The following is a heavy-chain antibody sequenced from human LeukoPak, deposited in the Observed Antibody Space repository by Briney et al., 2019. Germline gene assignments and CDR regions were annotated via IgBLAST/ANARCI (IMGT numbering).Heavy chain of an antibody. D-gene: IGHD3-22*01. Sequence: SETLSLTCTVSGGSINSYYWSWLRQLAGKGLEWIGRIYNSASFNYNISLMSRVTMSIDTSKNQFSLRLSTVTAADTAVYYCARGPYSSGYYAFDYWGQGILVTVSS. CDR2: IYNSASF. V-gene: IGHV4-4*07. CDR3: ARGPYSSGYYAFDY. J-gene: IGHJ4*02. CDR1: GGSINSYY.